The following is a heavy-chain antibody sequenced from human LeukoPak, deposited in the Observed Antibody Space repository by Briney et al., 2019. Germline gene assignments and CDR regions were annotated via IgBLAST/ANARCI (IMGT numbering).Heavy chain of an antibody. CDR2: ISGSGGST. CDR3: AVGRAFLMVREVSYFDY. D-gene: IGHD3-10*01. V-gene: IGHV3-23*01. Sequence: GGSLRLSCAASGFTFSSYAMSWVRQAPGKGLEWVSAISGSGGSTYYADSVKGRFTISRDNSKNTLYLQMNSLRAEDTAVYYCAVGRAFLMVREVSYFDYWGQGTLVTVSS. CDR1: GFTFSSYA. J-gene: IGHJ4*02.